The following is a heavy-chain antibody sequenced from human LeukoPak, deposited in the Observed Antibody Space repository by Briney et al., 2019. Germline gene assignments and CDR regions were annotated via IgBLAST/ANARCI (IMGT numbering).Heavy chain of an antibody. CDR1: GFTFIEYG. J-gene: IGHJ6*04. V-gene: IGHV3-23*01. CDR3: AELGITMIGGV. CDR2: ISGSGADT. D-gene: IGHD3-10*02. Sequence: GGSLRLSCAASGFTFIEYGMSWVRQAPGKGLEWVSAISGSGADTYYADSVKGRFTISRDNAKNSLYLQMNSLRAEDTAVYYCAELGITMIGGVWGKGTTVTISS.